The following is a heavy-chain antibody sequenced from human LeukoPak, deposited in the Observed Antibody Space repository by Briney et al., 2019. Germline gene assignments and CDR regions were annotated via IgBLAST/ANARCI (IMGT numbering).Heavy chain of an antibody. CDR2: IIPIFGTA. CDR1: GGTFSSYA. Sequence: SVKVSCKASGGTFSSYAISWVRQAPGQGLEWMGGIIPIFGTANYAQKFQGRVTITTDESTSTAYMELSSLRSEDTAVYYCAGEWEPEVGYFDYWGQGTLVTVSS. V-gene: IGHV1-69*05. J-gene: IGHJ4*02. CDR3: AGEWEPEVGYFDY. D-gene: IGHD1-26*01.